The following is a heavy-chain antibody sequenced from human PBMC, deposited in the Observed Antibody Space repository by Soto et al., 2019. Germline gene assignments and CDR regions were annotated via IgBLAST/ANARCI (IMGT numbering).Heavy chain of an antibody. V-gene: IGHV4-39*01. Sequence: SETLSLTCPVSGGSISSSNYYWGLIRKPPGKGLEWIGSIYYSGSTYYNPSLKSRVTISVDTSKNQFSLKLSSVTAADTAVYYCATQEVGGSYVYTFDPWGQGTLVTVSS. D-gene: IGHD1-26*01. CDR2: IYYSGST. CDR1: GGSISSSNYY. CDR3: ATQEVGGSYVYTFDP. J-gene: IGHJ5*02.